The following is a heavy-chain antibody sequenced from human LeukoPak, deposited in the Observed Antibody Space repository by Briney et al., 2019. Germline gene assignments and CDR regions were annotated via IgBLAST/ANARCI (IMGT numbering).Heavy chain of an antibody. J-gene: IGHJ4*02. CDR2: IYYSGST. V-gene: IGHV4-31*03. CDR3: ARMYYYGSSGYYD. Sequence: SETLSLTCTVSGGSISSGGYYWSWIRQHPGKGLEWIGYIYYSGSTYYNPSLKSRVTISVDTSKNQFSLKLSSVTAAGTAVYYCARMYYYGSSGYYDWGQGTLVTVSS. CDR1: GGSISSGGYY. D-gene: IGHD3-22*01.